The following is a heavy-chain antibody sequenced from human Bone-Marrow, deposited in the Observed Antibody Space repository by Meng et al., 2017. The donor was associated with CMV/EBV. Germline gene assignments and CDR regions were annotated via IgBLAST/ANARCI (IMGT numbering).Heavy chain of an antibody. CDR2: IYYSGST. Sequence: SEPLSLTCTVSGGSISSGGYYWSWIRQHPGKGLEWIGYIYYSGSTYYNPSLKSRVTISVDTSKNQFSLKLSSVTAADTAVYYCARASGWELLTPFDYWGQGTLVTVS. CDR3: ARASGWELLTPFDY. J-gene: IGHJ4*02. V-gene: IGHV4-31*03. D-gene: IGHD1-26*01. CDR1: GGSISSGGYY.